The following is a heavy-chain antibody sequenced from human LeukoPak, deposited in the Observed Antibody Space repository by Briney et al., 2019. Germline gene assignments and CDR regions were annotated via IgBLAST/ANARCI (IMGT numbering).Heavy chain of an antibody. Sequence: PSETLSLTCAVSGGSISSGGYSWSWIRQPPGKGLEWIGYIYYSGSTNYNPSLKSRVTISVDTSKNQFSLKLSSVTAADTAVYYCARETRSGSYGQFDYWGQGTLVTVSS. CDR1: GGSISSGGYS. D-gene: IGHD1-26*01. CDR2: IYYSGST. V-gene: IGHV4-61*08. CDR3: ARETRSGSYGQFDY. J-gene: IGHJ4*02.